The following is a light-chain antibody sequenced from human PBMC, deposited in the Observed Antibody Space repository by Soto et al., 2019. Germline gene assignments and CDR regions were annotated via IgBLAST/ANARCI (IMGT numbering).Light chain of an antibody. CDR3: QQYKKLPPLT. J-gene: IGKJ4*02. CDR2: GAF. V-gene: IGKV3-15*01. CDR1: QSVAFH. Sequence: EIVMTQSPATLSVSPGETATLSCRASQSVAFHLAWYQQKPGQGPRLLIYGAFTRATGIPARFSGSGSGTEVTLSLSSRQSEDFAVYYCQQYKKLPPLTFGGGTKVDIK.